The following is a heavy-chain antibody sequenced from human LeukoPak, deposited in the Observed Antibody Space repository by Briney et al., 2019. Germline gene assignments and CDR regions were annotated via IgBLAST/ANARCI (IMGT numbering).Heavy chain of an antibody. CDR2: INWNGGST. CDR3: AVIPPIAVAGPRNAFDI. Sequence: PGGSLRLSCAASGFTFDDYGMSWVRQAPGKGLEWVSGINWNGGSTGYADSVKGRFTISRDNAKNSLYLQMNSLRAEDTALYHCAVIPPIAVAGPRNAFDIWGQGTMVTVSS. CDR1: GFTFDDYG. D-gene: IGHD6-19*01. J-gene: IGHJ3*02. V-gene: IGHV3-20*01.